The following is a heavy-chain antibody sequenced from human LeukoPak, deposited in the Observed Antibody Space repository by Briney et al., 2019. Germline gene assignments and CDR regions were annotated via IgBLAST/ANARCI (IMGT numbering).Heavy chain of an antibody. CDR2: VKTKADGGTT. D-gene: IGHD3-3*01. CDR1: GLTFSNAW. J-gene: IGHJ4*02. CDR3: ATADRDWLGVRFPAY. V-gene: IGHV3-15*01. Sequence: PGGSLRLSCIASGLTFSNAWMTWVRQAPGKGLEWVGRVKTKADGGTTDYAAPVKGRFTISRDDSTNTLYLQMNSLKTEDTAVYYCATADRDWLGVRFPAYWGQGTLVTVSS.